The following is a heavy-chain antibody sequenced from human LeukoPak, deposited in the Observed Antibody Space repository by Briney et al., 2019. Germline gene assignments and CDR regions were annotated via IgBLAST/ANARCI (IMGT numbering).Heavy chain of an antibody. D-gene: IGHD3-22*01. J-gene: IGHJ4*02. Sequence: GGSLRLSCAASGFTFSNAWMSWVRQAPGKGLEWVGRIKSKTDGGTTDYAAPVKGRFTISRDDSKNTLCLQMNSLKTEDTAVYYCTTDSGNTMIPQGGYWGQGTLVTVSS. V-gene: IGHV3-15*01. CDR2: IKSKTDGGTT. CDR1: GFTFSNAW. CDR3: TTDSGNTMIPQGGY.